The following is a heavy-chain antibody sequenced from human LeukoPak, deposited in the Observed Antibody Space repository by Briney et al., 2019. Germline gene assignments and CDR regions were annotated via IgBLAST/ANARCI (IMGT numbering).Heavy chain of an antibody. CDR2: LGTNGDA. CDR1: GFTFSSYA. D-gene: IGHD6-6*01. Sequence: GGSLRLSCAASGFTFSSYAMSWVRQAAGRGLEWVSALGTNGDAYYLGSVRGRFTISRENVKNSLYLQMNSLGVEDTAVYYCAREWRGIASHYHGMDVWGQGTTVTVSS. J-gene: IGHJ6*02. V-gene: IGHV3-13*01. CDR3: AREWRGIASHYHGMDV.